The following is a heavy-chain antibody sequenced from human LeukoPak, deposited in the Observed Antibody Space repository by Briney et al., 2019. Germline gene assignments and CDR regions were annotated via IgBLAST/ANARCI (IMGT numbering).Heavy chain of an antibody. J-gene: IGHJ5*02. CDR3: ARVEYSSGQDWFDP. CDR1: GFTFSDYY. CDR2: ISSSGSTI. D-gene: IGHD6-19*01. Sequence: GGSLRLSCAASGFTFSDYYMSWIRQAPGKGLEWVSYISSSGSTIYYADSVKGRFTISRDNAKNSLYLQMNSLRAEDTAVYYCARVEYSSGQDWFDPWGQGTLVTVSS. V-gene: IGHV3-11*01.